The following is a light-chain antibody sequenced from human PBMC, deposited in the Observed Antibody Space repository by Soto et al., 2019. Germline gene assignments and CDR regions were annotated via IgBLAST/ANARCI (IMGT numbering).Light chain of an antibody. CDR3: LSFDSSLSVV. CDR1: SSNIGAGYD. V-gene: IGLV1-40*01. J-gene: IGLJ2*01. CDR2: GNT. Sequence: QSVLTQPPSVSGAPGQRVTISCTGRSSNIGAGYDVHWYQQLPGRAPKLLNYGNTNRPSGVPDRFSGSKSGTSASLAITGLQAEDEADYYCLSFDSSLSVVFGGGTKLTVL.